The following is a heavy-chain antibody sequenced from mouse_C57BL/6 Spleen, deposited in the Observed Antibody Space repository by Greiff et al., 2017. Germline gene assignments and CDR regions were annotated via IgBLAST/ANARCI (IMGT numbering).Heavy chain of an antibody. V-gene: IGHV1-15*01. J-gene: IGHJ3*01. CDR2: IDPETGGT. CDR3: TPGDDGYCGWFAC. Sequence: QVQLQQSGAELVRPGASVTLSCKASGYTFTDYEMHWVKQTPVHGLEWIGAIDPETGGTAYNQKFKGKAILTADKSSSTAYMELRSLTSEDSAVYYGTPGDDGYCGWFACWGQGTLVTVAA. D-gene: IGHD2-3*01. CDR1: GYTFTDYE.